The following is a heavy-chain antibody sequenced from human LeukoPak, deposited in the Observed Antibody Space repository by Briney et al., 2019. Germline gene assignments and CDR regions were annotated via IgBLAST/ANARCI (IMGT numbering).Heavy chain of an antibody. J-gene: IGHJ4*02. CDR1: GNYW. CDR3: ARLGSGYCQDY. D-gene: IGHD3-9*01. V-gene: IGHV3-74*01. Sequence: PGGSLRLSCAASGNYWMHWVRQAPGKGLVWVSHINSDGSWTSYADSVKGRFTISKGNAKNTVYLQMNSLRDEDSAVYFCARLGSGYCQDYWGQGTLVTVSS. CDR2: INSDGSWT.